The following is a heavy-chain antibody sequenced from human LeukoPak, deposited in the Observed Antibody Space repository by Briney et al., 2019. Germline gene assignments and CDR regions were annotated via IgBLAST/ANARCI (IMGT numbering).Heavy chain of an antibody. CDR1: GFTFSSSA. J-gene: IGHJ4*02. V-gene: IGHV3-30*04. CDR3: ARGSLGYCDSTSCFTQFDY. Sequence: RGKSLRLSCAASGFTFSSSAIHWVRQAPGKGLEWVAVISYDGSNKNYADSVKGRFTISRDNSKNTLYLQMNSLRAEDTAVYYCARGSLGYCDSTSCFTQFDYWGQGTLVTVSS. CDR2: ISYDGSNK. D-gene: IGHD2-2*02.